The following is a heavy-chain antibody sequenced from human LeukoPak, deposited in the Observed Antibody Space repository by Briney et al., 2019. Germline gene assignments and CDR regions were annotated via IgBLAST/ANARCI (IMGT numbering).Heavy chain of an antibody. Sequence: GGSLRLSCAASGFTFSSYGMHWVRQAPGKGLEWVAFIRYDGSNKYYADSAKGRSTISRDNSKNTLYLQMSSLRAEDTAVYYCAKDERNWNYNLASQTYDWGQGTLVTVSS. CDR1: GFTFSSYG. V-gene: IGHV3-30*02. CDR3: AKDERNWNYNLASQTYD. J-gene: IGHJ4*02. CDR2: IRYDGSNK. D-gene: IGHD1-7*01.